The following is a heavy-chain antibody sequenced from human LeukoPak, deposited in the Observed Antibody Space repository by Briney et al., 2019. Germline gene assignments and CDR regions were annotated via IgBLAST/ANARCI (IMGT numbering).Heavy chain of an antibody. Sequence: SETLSLTCTVSGGSISSSIYYWSWIRQPPGKGLEWIGYIYYTGSTNYNPSLKSRVTISVDASKNQFSLKLSSVTAADTAVYYCARDRGDGYDYFWDYWGQGTLVTVSS. V-gene: IGHV4-61*01. CDR2: IYYTGST. CDR3: ARDRGDGYDYFWDY. J-gene: IGHJ4*02. CDR1: GGSISSSIYY. D-gene: IGHD5-12*01.